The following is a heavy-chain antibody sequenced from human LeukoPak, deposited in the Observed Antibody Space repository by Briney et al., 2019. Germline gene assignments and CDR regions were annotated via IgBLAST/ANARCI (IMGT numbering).Heavy chain of an antibody. J-gene: IGHJ3*02. Sequence: GESLRLSCAASGFTVSSNYMSWVRQAPGKGLEWVSVMYSGGSTYYADSVQGRFTISRDNSKNTLYLQMNSLRADDTAVYYCARGGRAGWSGSYEDSFDIWGQGTMVTVSS. CDR2: MYSGGST. CDR3: ARGGRAGWSGSYEDSFDI. V-gene: IGHV3-53*01. CDR1: GFTVSSNY. D-gene: IGHD1-26*01.